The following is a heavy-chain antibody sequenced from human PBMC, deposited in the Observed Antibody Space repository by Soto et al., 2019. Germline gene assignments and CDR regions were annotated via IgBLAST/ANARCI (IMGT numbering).Heavy chain of an antibody. J-gene: IGHJ4*02. CDR3: ARDDYDFWSGYYNPFYFDY. Sequence: PGGSLRLSCAASGFTFSSYSMNWVRRAPGKGLEWVSSISSSSSYIYYADSVKGRFTISRDNAKNSLYLQMNSLRAEDTAVYYCARDDYDFWSGYYNPFYFDYWGQGTLVTVSS. CDR1: GFTFSSYS. V-gene: IGHV3-21*01. D-gene: IGHD3-3*01. CDR2: ISSSSSYI.